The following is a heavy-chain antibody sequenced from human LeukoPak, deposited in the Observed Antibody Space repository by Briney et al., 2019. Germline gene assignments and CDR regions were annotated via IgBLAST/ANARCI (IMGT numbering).Heavy chain of an antibody. Sequence: GGSLRLSCAASGFTFSSYAMSWVRQAPGKGLEWVSVISGSGGSTYYADSVKGRFTISRDNSKNTLYLQMNSLRAEDTAVYHCAKGYNYAYDYFDYWGQGTLATVSS. CDR2: ISGSGGST. D-gene: IGHD5-18*01. V-gene: IGHV3-23*01. J-gene: IGHJ4*02. CDR3: AKGYNYAYDYFDY. CDR1: GFTFSSYA.